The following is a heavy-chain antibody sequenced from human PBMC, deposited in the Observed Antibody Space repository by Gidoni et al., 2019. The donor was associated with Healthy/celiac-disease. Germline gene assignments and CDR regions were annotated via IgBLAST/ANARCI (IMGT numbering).Heavy chain of an antibody. CDR2: IYYSGST. CDR3: ARHLGSLWFGELEWFDP. CDR1: GGSISSSSYY. Sequence: QLQLQESGPGLVKPSETLSLTCTVSGGSISSSSYYWGWIRQPPGKGLEWIGSIYYSGSTYYNPSLKSRVTISVDTSKNQFSLKLSSVTAADTAVYYCARHLGSLWFGELEWFDPWGQGTLVTVSS. V-gene: IGHV4-39*01. J-gene: IGHJ5*02. D-gene: IGHD3-10*01.